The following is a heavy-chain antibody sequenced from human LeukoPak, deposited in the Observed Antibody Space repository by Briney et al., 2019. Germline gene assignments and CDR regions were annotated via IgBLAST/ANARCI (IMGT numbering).Heavy chain of an antibody. CDR3: ATKKFADRGDDTSVGGTSVDS. D-gene: IGHD2-15*01. J-gene: IGHJ4*02. V-gene: IGHV3-48*03. CDR2: ITSGGSVI. CDR1: GFTFNTYH. Sequence: GRSLRLSCAASGFTFNTYHMNWVRQAPGKGLEWLSGITSGGSVIYYADSVKGRFTISRDDAMNSVFLQMSGLTVDDTAVYYCATKKFADRGDDTSVGGTSVDSGGQGTVVVVS.